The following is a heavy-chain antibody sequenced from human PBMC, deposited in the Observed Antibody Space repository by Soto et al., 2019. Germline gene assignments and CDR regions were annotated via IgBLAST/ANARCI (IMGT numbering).Heavy chain of an antibody. CDR1: GGTFSSYA. Sequence: SVKVSCKASGGTFSSYAISWVRQAPGQGLEWMGGIIPIFGTANYAQKFQGRVTITADESTSTAYMELSSLRSEDTAVYYCARARISGPGGYYFDYWGQGTLVTVSS. D-gene: IGHD2-15*01. CDR2: IIPIFGTA. J-gene: IGHJ4*02. V-gene: IGHV1-69*13. CDR3: ARARISGPGGYYFDY.